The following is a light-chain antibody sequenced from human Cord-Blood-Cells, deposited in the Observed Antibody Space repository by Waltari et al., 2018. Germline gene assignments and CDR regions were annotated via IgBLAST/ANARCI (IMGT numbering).Light chain of an antibody. CDR3: QQSYSTPFT. Sequence: DIQMTQSPSSLSASVGDRVTITCRASQSISSYLNWYQQKPGKAPKLLIYAASSLQSGVPSRLSGSGSGTDCTLTISSLQPEDFATYYCQQSYSTPFTFGPGTKVDIK. V-gene: IGKV1-39*01. CDR1: QSISSY. CDR2: AAS. J-gene: IGKJ3*01.